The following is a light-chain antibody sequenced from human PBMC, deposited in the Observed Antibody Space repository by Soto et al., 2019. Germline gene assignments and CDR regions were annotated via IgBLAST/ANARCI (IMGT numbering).Light chain of an antibody. V-gene: IGKV1-5*03. CDR3: QQYNNRWT. Sequence: DIQMTQSPSTLSASVGDRVTITCRASQSISVWLAWFKQKPGNAPKLLIYKASTLESGGPSRFSGSGSGTEFTLTISSLQPDDSATYYCQQYNNRWTFGQGTKVEI. J-gene: IGKJ1*01. CDR1: QSISVW. CDR2: KAS.